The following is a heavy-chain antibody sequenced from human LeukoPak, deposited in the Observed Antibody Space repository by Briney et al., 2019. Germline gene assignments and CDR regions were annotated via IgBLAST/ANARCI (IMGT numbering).Heavy chain of an antibody. CDR2: IATRDDTT. D-gene: IGHD5-24*01. J-gene: IGHJ4*02. CDR1: GFTLSNYA. Sequence: GGSLTLSCGGSGFTLSNYAMTWVRQAPGMGLEWVSSIATRDDTTFYADSVKGRFTISRDNSKSTLYLQMNSLRAEDTAVYYCARALLVRNGYNYSPNYFDYWGQGTLVTVSS. V-gene: IGHV3-23*01. CDR3: ARALLVRNGYNYSPNYFDY.